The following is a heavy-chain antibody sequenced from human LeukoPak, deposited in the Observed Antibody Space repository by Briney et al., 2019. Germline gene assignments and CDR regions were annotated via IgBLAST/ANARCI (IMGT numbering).Heavy chain of an antibody. CDR2: INHSGST. CDR1: GGSFSGYY. J-gene: IGHJ4*02. Sequence: PSQTLSLTCAVYGGSFSGYYWSWIRQPPGKGLEWIGEINHSGSTNYNPSLKSRVTISVDTSKNQFSLKLSSVPAADTAVYYCARNYYDSSGDQNHDYWGQGTLVTVSS. D-gene: IGHD3-22*01. V-gene: IGHV4-34*01. CDR3: ARNYYDSSGDQNHDY.